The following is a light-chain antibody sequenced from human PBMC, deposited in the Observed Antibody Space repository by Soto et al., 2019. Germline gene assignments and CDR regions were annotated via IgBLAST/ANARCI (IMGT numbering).Light chain of an antibody. CDR2: DAS. V-gene: IGKV1-33*01. Sequence: DIQMTQSPSSLSASVGDRVTITCQANQDIDNYLNWYQQKPGKAPKLLIYDASNLEAGVPSRFIGRGSGTDFTLTITRLQPEDLATYYCQQHGDLPFIFGPGTKVDIK. CDR3: QQHGDLPFI. J-gene: IGKJ3*01. CDR1: QDIDNY.